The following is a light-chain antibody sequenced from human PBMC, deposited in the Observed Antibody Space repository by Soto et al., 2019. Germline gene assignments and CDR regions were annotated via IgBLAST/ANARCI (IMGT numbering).Light chain of an antibody. CDR1: KAIGSS. Sequence: IQLTQSPSSLSASVGDSVTITCRASKAIGSSFAWYRQKPGKVPEVLIYGASTLQNGVPSRFSGSGSGTEFTLSISSLQPDDFATYYCQQYENYFWTFGQGTRWIS. V-gene: IGKV1-9*01. J-gene: IGKJ1*01. CDR3: QQYENYFWT. CDR2: GAS.